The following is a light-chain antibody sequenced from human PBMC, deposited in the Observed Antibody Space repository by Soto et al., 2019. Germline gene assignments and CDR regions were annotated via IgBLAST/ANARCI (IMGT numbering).Light chain of an antibody. V-gene: IGLV2-8*01. J-gene: IGLJ1*01. CDR3: SSYAGSNTFXV. CDR2: EVS. CDR1: SSDVGGYNY. Sequence: QSVLTQPPSASGSPGQSVTISCTGTSSDVGGYNYVSWYQQHPGKAPKLMIYEVSKRPSGVPDRFSGSKSGNTASLTVSGLQAEDEADYYCSSYAGSNTFXVFGTGTKVTVL.